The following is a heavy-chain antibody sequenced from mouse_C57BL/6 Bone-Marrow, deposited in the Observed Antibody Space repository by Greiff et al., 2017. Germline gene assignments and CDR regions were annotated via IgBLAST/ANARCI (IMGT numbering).Heavy chain of an antibody. Sequence: EVKLMESGGGLVQPGGSLSLSCAASGFTFTDYYMSWVRQPPGKALEWLGFIRNKANGYTTEYSAAVKGRFTISRDNSQSIHYLQMNALRAEDSATYYCARSLTVFDYWGQGTTLTVSS. CDR1: GFTFTDYY. D-gene: IGHD4-1*01. J-gene: IGHJ2*01. V-gene: IGHV7-3*01. CDR2: IRNKANGYTT. CDR3: ARSLTVFDY.